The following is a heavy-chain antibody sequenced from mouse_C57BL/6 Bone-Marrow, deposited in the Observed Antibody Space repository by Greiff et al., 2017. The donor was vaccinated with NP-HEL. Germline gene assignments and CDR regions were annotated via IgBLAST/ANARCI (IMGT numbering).Heavy chain of an antibody. CDR3: ARAYDGYYEGFAY. V-gene: IGHV3-6*01. Sequence: DVKLQESGPGLVKPSQSLSLTCSVTGYSITSGYYWNWIRQFPGNKLEWMGYISYDGSNNYNPSLKNRISITRDTSKNQFFLKLNSVTTEDTATYYCARAYDGYYEGFAYWGQGTLVTVSA. J-gene: IGHJ3*01. CDR2: ISYDGSN. D-gene: IGHD2-3*01. CDR1: GYSITSGYY.